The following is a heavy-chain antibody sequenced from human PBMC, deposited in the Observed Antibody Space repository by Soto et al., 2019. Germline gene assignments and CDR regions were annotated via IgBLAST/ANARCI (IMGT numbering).Heavy chain of an antibody. J-gene: IGHJ4*02. Sequence: QITLKESGPPLVKPTQTLTLTCTYSGFSLRTTGVGVGWIRQPPGKALEWLGLIYWNDDKRYSPSLKSRLTLTSDISKSQVVLTMTNMDPVDTATYYCAHTWGLPFDYWGQGTLVIVSS. CDR1: GFSLRTTGVG. V-gene: IGHV2-5*01. D-gene: IGHD3-16*01. CDR3: AHTWGLPFDY. CDR2: IYWNDDK.